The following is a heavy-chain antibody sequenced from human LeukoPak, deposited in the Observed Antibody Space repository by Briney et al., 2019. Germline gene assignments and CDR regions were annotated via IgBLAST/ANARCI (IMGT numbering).Heavy chain of an antibody. V-gene: IGHV1-2*02. J-gene: IGHJ4*02. Sequence: ASVKVSCKASGYTFTSYYMHWVRQAPGQGLEWMGWINPNSGGTNYAQKFQGRVTMTRDTSISTAYMELSRLRSDDTAVYYCARDKAAIVGGWYYFDYWGQGTLVTVSS. CDR1: GYTFTSYY. CDR3: ARDKAAIVGGWYYFDY. D-gene: IGHD1-26*01. CDR2: INPNSGGT.